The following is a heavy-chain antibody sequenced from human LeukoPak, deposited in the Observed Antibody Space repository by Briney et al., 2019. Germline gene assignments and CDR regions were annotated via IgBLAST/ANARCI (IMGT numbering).Heavy chain of an antibody. J-gene: IGHJ5*02. CDR1: GYSISSGYY. CDR2: IYYSGST. Sequence: SETLSLTCTVSGYSISSGYYWGWIRQPPGQGLEWIGNIYYSGSTYYNPSLKSRVIISVDTSKNQFSLKLTSVTAADTALYYCARIVSPGWFDPWGQGTLVTVSS. D-gene: IGHD3-22*01. V-gene: IGHV4-38-2*02. CDR3: ARIVSPGWFDP.